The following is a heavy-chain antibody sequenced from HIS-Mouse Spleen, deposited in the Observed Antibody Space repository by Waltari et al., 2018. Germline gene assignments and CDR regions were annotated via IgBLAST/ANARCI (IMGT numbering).Heavy chain of an antibody. CDR3: AREIPYSSSWYDWYFDL. Sequence: QLQLQESGPGLVKPSETLSLTCTVSGGSISSSSYYWGWIRQPPGKGLGWIGRIYYSGSTYDNPSLKSRVTSSVDTSKNQFSLKLSSVTAADTAVYYCAREIPYSSSWYDWYFDLWGRGTLVTVSS. CDR2: IYYSGST. V-gene: IGHV4-39*07. J-gene: IGHJ2*01. CDR1: GGSISSSSYY. D-gene: IGHD6-13*01.